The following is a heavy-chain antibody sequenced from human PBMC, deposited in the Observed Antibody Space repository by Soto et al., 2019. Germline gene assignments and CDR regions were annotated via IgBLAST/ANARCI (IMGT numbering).Heavy chain of an antibody. J-gene: IGHJ6*02. CDR3: ARGLRGSFGVRLSYYYYGMDV. CDR2: INHSGST. V-gene: IGHV4-34*01. Sequence: PSATLSLTCGVYGVSFGDYYWAWIRHSPGKGLDFIGEINHSGSTNYNPSLRSRVTISLDTSKNQFSLKLTSVTAADTAVYYCARGLRGSFGVRLSYYYYGMDVWGQGTTVTVSS. CDR1: GVSFGDYY. D-gene: IGHD3-16*01.